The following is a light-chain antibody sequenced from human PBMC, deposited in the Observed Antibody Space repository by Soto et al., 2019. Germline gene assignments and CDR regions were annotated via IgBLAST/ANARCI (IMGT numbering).Light chain of an antibody. V-gene: IGLV1-51*01. CDR1: SSNIGNNY. CDR2: DND. CDR3: ATLDRSLSVGV. Sequence: QSVLTQPPSVSAAPGQKVTISCSGSSSNIGNNYVFWYQQLPGTAPKLLIYDNDKRPSGIPDRFSGSKSGTSATLGITGLQTGDEADYYCATLDRSLSVGVFGGWTKLAVL. J-gene: IGLJ2*01.